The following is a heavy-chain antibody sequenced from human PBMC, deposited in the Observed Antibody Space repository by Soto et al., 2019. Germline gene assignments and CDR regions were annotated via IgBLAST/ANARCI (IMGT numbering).Heavy chain of an antibody. V-gene: IGHV3-30*18. CDR2: ISYDGSNK. CDR3: AKDRMTTVTTSYYYYYMDV. D-gene: IGHD4-17*01. CDR1: GFTFSSYG. Sequence: GGSLRLSCAASGFTFSSYGMHWVRQAPGKGLEWVAVISYDGSNKYYADSVKGRFTISRDNSKNTLYLQMNSLRAEDTAVYCCAKDRMTTVTTSYYYYYMDVWGKGTTVTVAS. J-gene: IGHJ6*03.